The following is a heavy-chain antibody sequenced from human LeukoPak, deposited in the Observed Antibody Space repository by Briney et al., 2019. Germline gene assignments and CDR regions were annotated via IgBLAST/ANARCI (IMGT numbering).Heavy chain of an antibody. CDR2: ISAYNGNT. V-gene: IGHV1-18*01. CDR1: GYTFTSYG. Sequence: ASVKVSCKASGYTFTSYGISWVRQAPGQGLEWMGWISAYNGNTNYAQKLQGRVTMTTDTSTSTAYMELSSLRSEDTAVYYCASPSSVRFLEWWQFDYWGQGTLVTVSS. J-gene: IGHJ4*02. D-gene: IGHD3-3*01. CDR3: ASPSSVRFLEWWQFDY.